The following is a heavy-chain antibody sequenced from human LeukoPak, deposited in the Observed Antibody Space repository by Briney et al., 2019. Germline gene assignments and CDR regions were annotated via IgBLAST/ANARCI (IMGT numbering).Heavy chain of an antibody. CDR3: ARYLYPFALVV. D-gene: IGHD2-8*01. V-gene: IGHV3-74*01. Sequence: PGPCLTPACAHAAFTFSGNWMASVRQSPGKGLLSVSHISTDGRIIRYGDSVKGRFTISRDKAKNTLYLQMNRLTAEETGVYYCARYLYPFALVVWGKGTTVTVS. J-gene: IGHJ6*03. CDR1: AFTFSGNW. CDR2: ISTDGRII.